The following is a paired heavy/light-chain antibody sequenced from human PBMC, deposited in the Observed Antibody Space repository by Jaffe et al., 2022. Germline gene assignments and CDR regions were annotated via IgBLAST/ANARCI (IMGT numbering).Heavy chain of an antibody. CDR1: GFSFDLYD. CDR2: VTGGFGT. Sequence: DVQLLESGGGLVQPGGSLRLSCTASGFSFDLYDMNWVRQAPGKGLEWVSTVTGGFGTHYVDSVKGRFTVSRDNSKNTLYLQMSTLRAEDTAVYYCAKKAVTGGGNWFDTWGQGTLVIVSS. V-gene: IGHV3-23*01. CDR3: AKKAVTGGGNWFDT. D-gene: IGHD2-21*02. J-gene: IGHJ5*02.
Light chain of an antibody. J-gene: IGKJ4*01. CDR3: QQYKSYPVT. CDR2: AAS. Sequence: DIQMTQSPSSLSASIGDRIIITCRASQNIDSYLAWYQQKPDKAPKPLISAASTLQSGVPVRFSGSRSGTDFTLTITSLQPEDFATYYCQQYKSYPVTFGGGTKVDIK. CDR1: QNIDSY. V-gene: IGKV1D-16*01.